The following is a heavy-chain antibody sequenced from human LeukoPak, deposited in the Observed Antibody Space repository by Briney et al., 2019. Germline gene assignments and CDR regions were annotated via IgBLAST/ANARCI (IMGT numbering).Heavy chain of an antibody. D-gene: IGHD4-23*01. Sequence: TGGSLRLSCAASGFTFSSYAMSWVRQAPGKGLEWVSAISGSGGSTYYADSVKGRFTISRDNAKNSLYLQMNSLRAEDTAVYYCARGTVVADYWGQGTLVTVSS. J-gene: IGHJ4*02. CDR1: GFTFSSYA. CDR3: ARGTVVADY. CDR2: ISGSGGST. V-gene: IGHV3-23*01.